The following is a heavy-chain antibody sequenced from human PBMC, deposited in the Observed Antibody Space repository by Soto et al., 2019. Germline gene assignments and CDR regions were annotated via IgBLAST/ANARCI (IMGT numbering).Heavy chain of an antibody. CDR3: ARGYCSGGSYYGNFDY. CDR1: GGTFSSYT. V-gene: IGHV1-69*02. J-gene: IGHJ4*02. D-gene: IGHD2-15*01. Sequence: QVQLVQSGAEVKKPGSSVKVSCKASGGTFSSYTISWVRQAPGQGLEWMGRIIPILGIANYAQKFQGRVTITADKSTSTAYMELSSLRSEDTAVYYCARGYCSGGSYYGNFDYWGQGTLVTVSS. CDR2: IIPILGIA.